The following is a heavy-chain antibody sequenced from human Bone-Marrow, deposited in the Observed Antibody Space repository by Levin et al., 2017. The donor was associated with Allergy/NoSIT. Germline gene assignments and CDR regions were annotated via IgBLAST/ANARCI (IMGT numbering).Heavy chain of an antibody. D-gene: IGHD2-21*02. CDR3: ARDRDFVVVTAALYGMDV. CDR1: GFIVSSNY. V-gene: IGHV3-53*01. Sequence: GGSLRLSCAASGFIVSSNYMSWVRQAPGKGLEWVSLIYSGGSTYYADSVKGRFTISRDNSKNTLYLQMNGLRAEDTAVYYCARDRDFVVVTAALYGMDVWGQGTTVTVSS. J-gene: IGHJ6*02. CDR2: IYSGGST.